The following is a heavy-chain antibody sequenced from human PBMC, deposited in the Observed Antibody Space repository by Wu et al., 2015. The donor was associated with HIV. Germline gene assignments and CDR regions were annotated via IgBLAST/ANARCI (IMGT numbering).Heavy chain of an antibody. D-gene: IGHD3-3*01. CDR3: ARDWQFQVTFGDYYVDI. CDR1: GYTFSAYY. CDR2: INPGSGDA. V-gene: IGHV1-2*02. J-gene: IGHJ6*03. Sequence: AQMVQSGTEMKKSGASVKISCSTAGYTFSAYYIHWVRQAPGQGLEWMGWINPGSGDAKFAQTFQGRVTMTRDTATNTVNLILASVKPNDTATYYCARDWQFQVTFGDYYVDIWATGPQSSSP.